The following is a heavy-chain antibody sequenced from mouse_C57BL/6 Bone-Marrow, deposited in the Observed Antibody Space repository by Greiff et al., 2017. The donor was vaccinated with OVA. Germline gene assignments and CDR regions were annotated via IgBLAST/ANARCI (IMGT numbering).Heavy chain of an antibody. CDR3: ARDDDYGSSLFAY. V-gene: IGHV5-16*01. D-gene: IGHD1-1*01. CDR1: GFTFSDYY. J-gene: IGHJ3*01. CDR2: INYDVSST. Sequence: EVQGVESEGGLVQPGRSMKLSCTASGFTFSDYYMAWVRPVPEKGLEWVAKINYDVSSTYYLDSLKSRFIISGDNAKNILYLQMSSLKSEDTATYYCARDDDYGSSLFAYWGQGTLVTVSA.